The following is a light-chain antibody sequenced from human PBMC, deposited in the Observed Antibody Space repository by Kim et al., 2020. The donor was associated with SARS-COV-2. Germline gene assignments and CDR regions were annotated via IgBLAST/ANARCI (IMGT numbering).Light chain of an antibody. CDR3: CSYASLSSYV. CDR2: EVS. Sequence: GPSINISCTGTTGDVGRYNLVSWYQQHPGKVPKVVIYEVSEGPSGVSNRFSGSKSGTTAFLTISGLQAEDEAEYFCCSYASLSSYVFGTGTKVTVL. J-gene: IGLJ1*01. V-gene: IGLV2-23*02. CDR1: TGDVGRYNL.